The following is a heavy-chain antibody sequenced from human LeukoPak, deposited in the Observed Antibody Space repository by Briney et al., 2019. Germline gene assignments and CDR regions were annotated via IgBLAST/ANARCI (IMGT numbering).Heavy chain of an antibody. D-gene: IGHD3-3*01. V-gene: IGHV3-23*01. J-gene: IGHJ6*03. CDR1: GFTFSSYA. CDR3: AKDERNTIFGVARLPDYYYYMDV. Sequence: PGDSLRLSCAASGFTFSSYAMSWVRQAPGKGLEWVSAISGSGGSTYYADSVKGRFTISRDNSKNTLYLQMNSLRAEDTAVYYCAKDERNTIFGVARLPDYYYYMDVWGKGTTVTVSS. CDR2: ISGSGGST.